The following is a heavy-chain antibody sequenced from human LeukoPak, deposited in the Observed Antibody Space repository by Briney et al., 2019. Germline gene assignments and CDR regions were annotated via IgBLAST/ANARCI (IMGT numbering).Heavy chain of an antibody. CDR1: GYTFTTYD. D-gene: IGHD3-22*01. CDR2: MNPNSGDT. Sequence: GASVKVSCTASGYTFTTYDINWVRQATGQGLECMGWMNPNSGDTGYAQKFQGRITMTRNTSISTAYMELSSLRSEDTAVYYCAAGLVVITTHDAFDIWGQGIMVTVSS. J-gene: IGHJ3*02. V-gene: IGHV1-8*01. CDR3: AAGLVVITTHDAFDI.